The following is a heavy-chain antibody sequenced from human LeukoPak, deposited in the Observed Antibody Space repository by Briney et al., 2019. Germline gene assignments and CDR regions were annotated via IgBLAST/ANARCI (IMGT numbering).Heavy chain of an antibody. D-gene: IGHD6-19*01. Sequence: PGGSLRLSCAVSGFTFSSYAMTWVRQAPGKGQEWVSGISDSGGGTYYADSVKGRFTISRDNSKQTVHLQMNSLRAEDTALYYCAKGYNSGWFESWGQGALVTVSS. V-gene: IGHV3-23*01. CDR1: GFTFSSYA. CDR3: AKGYNSGWFES. J-gene: IGHJ5*01. CDR2: ISDSGGGT.